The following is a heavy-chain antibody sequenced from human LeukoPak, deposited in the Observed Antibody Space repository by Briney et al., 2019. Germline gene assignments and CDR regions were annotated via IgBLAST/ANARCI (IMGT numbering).Heavy chain of an antibody. Sequence: SETLSLTCTVSGTTISSYYWSWIRQPPGKGLEWIGYIHYSGNTNYNPSLKSRVTISIDTSNNQSSLKLSSVTAADTAVYYCALDTSGWSDDSFDIWGQGTTVTVS. CDR1: GTTISSYY. CDR3: ALDTSGWSDDSFDI. D-gene: IGHD6-19*01. V-gene: IGHV4-59*03. CDR2: IHYSGNT. J-gene: IGHJ3*02.